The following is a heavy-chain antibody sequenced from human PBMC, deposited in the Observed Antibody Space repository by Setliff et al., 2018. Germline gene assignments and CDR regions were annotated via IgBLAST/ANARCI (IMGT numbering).Heavy chain of an antibody. CDR2: IYTSGST. CDR3: ARWGEDSGRPDWRAFDI. Sequence: PSETLSLTCTVSGGSISSGSYYWSWIRQPAGKGLEWIGRIYTSGSTNYKPSLKSRVTISVGTSKNQFSLKLTSVSAADTAVYYCARWGEDSGRPDWRAFDIWGQGTMVTVSS. D-gene: IGHD1-26*01. V-gene: IGHV4-61*02. J-gene: IGHJ3*02. CDR1: GGSISSGSYY.